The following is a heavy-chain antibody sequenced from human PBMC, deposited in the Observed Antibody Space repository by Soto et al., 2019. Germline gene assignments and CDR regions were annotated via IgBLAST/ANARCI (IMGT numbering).Heavy chain of an antibody. D-gene: IGHD2-2*02. V-gene: IGHV4-34*01. Sequence: QVQLQQWGAGLLKPSETLSLTCAVYGGSFSGYYWSWIRQPPGKGLEWIGEINHSGSTNYNPSLKIRVTISVDTSKNQFSLTLSSVNAADTAVYYCARVSIVVVPAAILIPRNRKRFVYWGQGTLVTVSS. CDR3: ARVSIVVVPAAILIPRNRKRFVY. CDR1: GGSFSGYY. J-gene: IGHJ4*02. CDR2: INHSGST.